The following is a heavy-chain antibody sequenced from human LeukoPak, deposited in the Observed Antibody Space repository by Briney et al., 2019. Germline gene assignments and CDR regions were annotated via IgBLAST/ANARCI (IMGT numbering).Heavy chain of an antibody. J-gene: IGHJ4*02. CDR3: TRGGDYEGPNYFDH. D-gene: IGHD3-22*01. V-gene: IGHV1-2*02. CDR2: INLNSGGT. CDR1: GGTFSSYA. Sequence: GASVKVSCKASGGTFSSYAISWVRQAPGHGLEWLGWINLNSGGTHYVQKFQGRVTMTRDTSISTAYMELSSLRSDDTAVYYCTRGGDYEGPNYFDHWGQGTLVTVPS.